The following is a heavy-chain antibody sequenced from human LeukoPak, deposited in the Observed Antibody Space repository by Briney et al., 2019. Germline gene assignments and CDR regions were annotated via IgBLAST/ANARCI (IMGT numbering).Heavy chain of an antibody. CDR3: AKTDIVVVPAAIPSV. V-gene: IGHV3-30*02. J-gene: IGHJ4*02. Sequence: GGSLRLSCAASGFTFSSYGMHWVRQAPGKGLEWVAFIRYDGSNKYYADSVKGRFTISRDNSKNTLYLQMNSLRAEDTAVYYCAKTDIVVVPAAIPSVWGQGTLVTVPS. CDR1: GFTFSSYG. CDR2: IRYDGSNK. D-gene: IGHD2-2*02.